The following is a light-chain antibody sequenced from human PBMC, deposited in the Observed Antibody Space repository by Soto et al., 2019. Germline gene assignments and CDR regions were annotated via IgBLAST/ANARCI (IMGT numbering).Light chain of an antibody. CDR3: FLSYSGAWV. CDR2: DTT. CDR1: TGPVTSGHY. Sequence: QTVVTQEPSVTVSPGETVVLTCGSTTGPVTSGHYPYWLQQKPGQAPRTLISDTTIRYSWTPARFSCSLLGDKAALTLSGAQPEDEADYYCFLSYSGAWVFGGGTKLTVL. V-gene: IGLV7-46*01. J-gene: IGLJ3*02.